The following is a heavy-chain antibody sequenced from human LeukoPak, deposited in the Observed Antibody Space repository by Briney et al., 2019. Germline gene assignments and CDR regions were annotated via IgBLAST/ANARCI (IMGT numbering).Heavy chain of an antibody. V-gene: IGHV4-4*07. J-gene: IGHJ4*02. CDR2: IYTSGST. D-gene: IGHD4-17*01. CDR1: GGSISSYY. Sequence: PSETLSLTCTVSGGSISSYYWSWIRQPAGKGLEWIGRIYTSGSTNYNPSLKSRVTMSVDTSKNQFSLKLSSVTAADTAVYYCARVGRHGDPKIHFDYWGQGTLVTVSS. CDR3: ARVGRHGDPKIHFDY.